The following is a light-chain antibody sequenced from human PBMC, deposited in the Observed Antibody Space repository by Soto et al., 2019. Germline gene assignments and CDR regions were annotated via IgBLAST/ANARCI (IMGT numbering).Light chain of an antibody. Sequence: DIVMTQSPLSLPVTPGEPASISCRSSQSLLHSNGYNYLDWYLQKPGQSPQLLIYLGSNRASGVPERFSGSGSGPDFKLKIRRVEAEDGGVYYCMQALQTPMYTFGQGTKLEIK. CDR2: LGS. J-gene: IGKJ2*01. V-gene: IGKV2-28*01. CDR3: MQALQTPMYT. CDR1: QSLLHSNGYNY.